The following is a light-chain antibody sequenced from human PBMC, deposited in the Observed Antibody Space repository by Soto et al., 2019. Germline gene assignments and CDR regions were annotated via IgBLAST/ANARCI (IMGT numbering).Light chain of an antibody. CDR3: QHLNDYRYT. CDR2: AAS. Sequence: DIQLTQSPSFLSASVGDRVTITCRASQAISSSLAWYQHNPGKAPKLLIYAASTLQNGVPSSFSGSRSGTEFTLTISSLQPEDFATYYCQHLNDYRYTFGQGTKVEIK. CDR1: QAISSS. J-gene: IGKJ2*01. V-gene: IGKV1-9*01.